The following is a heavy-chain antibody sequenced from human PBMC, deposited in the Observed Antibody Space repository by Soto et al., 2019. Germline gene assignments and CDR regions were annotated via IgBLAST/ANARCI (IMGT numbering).Heavy chain of an antibody. CDR2: IYYSGST. Sequence: SETLSLTCTVLGGSISSYDWIRIRQPPGKGLEWIGYIYYSGSTNYDPSLKSRVTISVDTSKNQFSLKLSSVTAADTAVYYCARRMTPDAFDIWGQGTMVTVSS. J-gene: IGHJ3*02. CDR1: GGSISSYD. V-gene: IGHV4-59*01. CDR3: ARRMTPDAFDI. D-gene: IGHD2-8*01.